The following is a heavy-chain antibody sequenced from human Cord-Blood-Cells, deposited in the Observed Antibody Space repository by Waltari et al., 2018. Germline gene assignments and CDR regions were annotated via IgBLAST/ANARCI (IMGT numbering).Heavy chain of an antibody. V-gene: IGHV1-18*01. CDR1: GYTFTSYG. J-gene: IGHJ4*02. Sequence: QVQLVQSGAEVKKPGASVKVSCKASGYTFTSYGISWVRQAPGQGLEWMGWISAYNGNTNYAQKLQGRVTMTTDTSTSTAYMELRSLRSDDTAMYYCARDRRLDIVVVPAASNLDYWGQGTLVTVSS. CDR3: ARDRRLDIVVVPAASNLDY. D-gene: IGHD2-2*01. CDR2: ISAYNGNT.